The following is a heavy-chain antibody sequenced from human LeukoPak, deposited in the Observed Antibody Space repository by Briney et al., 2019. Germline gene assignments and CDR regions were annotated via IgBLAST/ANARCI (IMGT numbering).Heavy chain of an antibody. V-gene: IGHV3-21*01. CDR1: GFTLSSYS. D-gene: IGHD3-3*01. CDR3: ARDRKRFLEWLLSGYYFDY. J-gene: IGHJ4*02. CDR2: ISSSSSYI. Sequence: GGSLRLSCAPSGFTLSSYSMNWVRQAPGKGLEWVSSISSSSSYIYYADSVKGRFTISRDNAKNSLYLQMNSLRAEDTAVYYCARDRKRFLEWLLSGYYFDYWGQGTLVTVSS.